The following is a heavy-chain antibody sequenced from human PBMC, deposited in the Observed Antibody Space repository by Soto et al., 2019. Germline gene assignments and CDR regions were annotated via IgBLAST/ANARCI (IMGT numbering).Heavy chain of an antibody. Sequence: QVQLVKSGAEVKKPGASVKVSCKASGYTFTSYDINWVRQATGQGLEWMGWMNPNSGNTGYAQKLKGRVTMSRNTYIITAYMEMRSLRSEDTDVYYATNGDPRICGFVPPPDDWGQGTMVTDSS. CDR2: MNPNSGNT. V-gene: IGHV1-8*01. D-gene: IGHD2-8*01. CDR1: GYTFTSYD. CDR3: TNGDPRICGFVPPPDD. J-gene: IGHJ4*02.